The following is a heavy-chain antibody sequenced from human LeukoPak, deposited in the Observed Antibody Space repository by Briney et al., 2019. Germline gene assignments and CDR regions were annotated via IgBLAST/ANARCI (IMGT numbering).Heavy chain of an antibody. CDR3: ARPFRSSGWYVTGPSGGMDV. D-gene: IGHD6-19*01. Sequence: PGRSLRLSCAASGFTFSSYAMHWVRQAPGKGLEWVAVISYDGSNKYYADSVKGRFTISRDNSKNTLYLQMNSLRSDDTAVYYCARPFRSSGWYVTGPSGGMDVWGQGTTVTVSS. V-gene: IGHV3-30-3*01. CDR2: ISYDGSNK. CDR1: GFTFSSYA. J-gene: IGHJ6*02.